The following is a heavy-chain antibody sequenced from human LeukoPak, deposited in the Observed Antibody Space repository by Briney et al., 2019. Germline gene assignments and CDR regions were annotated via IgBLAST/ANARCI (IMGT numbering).Heavy chain of an antibody. CDR3: AKGGGYEAQYYYYYLDV. J-gene: IGHJ6*03. Sequence: GGSLRLSCAASGFTFSSYAMSWVRQAPGKGLEWASAISASGASTFYADSVKGRFTISRDNSKNTLYLQMKSLRAEDTAVYYCAKGGGYEAQYYYYYLDVWGKGTTVTISS. V-gene: IGHV3-23*01. D-gene: IGHD5-12*01. CDR1: GFTFSSYA. CDR2: ISASGAST.